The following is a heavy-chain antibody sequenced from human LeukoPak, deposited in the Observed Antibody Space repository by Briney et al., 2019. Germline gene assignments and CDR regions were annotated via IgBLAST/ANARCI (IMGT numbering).Heavy chain of an antibody. V-gene: IGHV4-31*03. D-gene: IGHD3-9*01. Sequence: SQTLSLTCTVSGGSISSGGYYWSWTRQHPGKGLEWIGYIYYSGSTYYNPSLKSRVTISVDTSKNQFSLKLSSVTAADTAVYYCATNPYYDILTGPDAFDIWGQGTMVTVSS. CDR2: IYYSGST. CDR1: GGSISSGGYY. J-gene: IGHJ3*02. CDR3: ATNPYYDILTGPDAFDI.